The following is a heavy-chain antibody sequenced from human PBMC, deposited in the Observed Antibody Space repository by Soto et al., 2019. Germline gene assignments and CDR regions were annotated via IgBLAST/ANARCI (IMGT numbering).Heavy chain of an antibody. CDR3: ASHETLHADSAY. V-gene: IGHV4-59*08. CDR2: IYYSVST. J-gene: IGHJ4*02. Sequence: SETLCLTCTVAGGSSSSYYGSWIRQPPGKGLEWIGYIYYSVSTNYNPSLKSRVTISVDTSKNQFSLKLSSVTAADTAVYYCASHETLHADSAYWGQGPLVPVSS. D-gene: IGHD4-17*01. CDR1: GGSSSSYY.